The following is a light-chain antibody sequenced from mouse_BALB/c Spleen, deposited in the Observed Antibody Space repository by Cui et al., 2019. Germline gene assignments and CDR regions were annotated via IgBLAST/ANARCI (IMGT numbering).Light chain of an antibody. J-gene: IGKJ2*01. CDR2: WAS. V-gene: IGKV8-27*01. CDR3: HQYPPSYT. CDR1: QSGLYSSNQKNY. Sequence: NIMMQQSPSSLAVSAGAKVTMGCKSSQSGLYSSNQKNYLAWYQQKPGQSHKLLNYWASTRESGVPDRFTGSGAGTDFTLTISSVQAEDLAVYYCHQYPPSYTFGGGTKLEIK.